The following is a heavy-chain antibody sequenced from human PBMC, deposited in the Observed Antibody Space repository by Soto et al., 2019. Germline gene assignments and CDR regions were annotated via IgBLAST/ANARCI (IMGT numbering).Heavy chain of an antibody. D-gene: IGHD5-18*01. J-gene: IGHJ6*02. CDR3: ATGGHNDGYNCYQGMDV. CDR1: GGIFTNNA. CDR2: VIPLFDTA. V-gene: IGHV1-69*01. Sequence: QVQVVQSGAEVKKPGSSVKVSCKVSGGIFTNNAISWVRQAPGQGLEWLGGVIPLFDTAYYAQIFRGRLSISAEGATTTAYMELSGLTSADTAVYFCATGGHNDGYNCYQGMDVWGQGTTVTVS.